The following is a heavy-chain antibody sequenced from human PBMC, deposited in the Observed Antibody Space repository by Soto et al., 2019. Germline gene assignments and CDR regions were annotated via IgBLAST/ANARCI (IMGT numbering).Heavy chain of an antibody. CDR3: AKEGSTSYAFFDS. CDR2: IGGSDGST. J-gene: IGHJ4*02. D-gene: IGHD6-6*01. Sequence: GGSLRLSCAASGFTFSTYAMSGVRQAPGKGLEWVSAIGGSDGSTHYADSVEGRLTISRDNSKNTLYLQINSLRAEDTAVYYCAKEGSTSYAFFDSWGQGTLVTVSS. CDR1: GFTFSTYA. V-gene: IGHV3-23*01.